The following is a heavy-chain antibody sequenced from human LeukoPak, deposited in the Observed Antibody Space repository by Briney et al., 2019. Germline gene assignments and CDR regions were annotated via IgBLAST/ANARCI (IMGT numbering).Heavy chain of an antibody. J-gene: IGHJ3*02. CDR3: ARGGVVLRFLEWLWRNAFDI. Sequence: GGFLRISCAGSGFTFDDYAMHWVRQDPGEGLGGVSGISWNNGSIGYADSVNGRFTISRDNAKNSLYLQMNSLRAEDTAVYYCARGGVVLRFLEWLWRNAFDIWGQGTMVTVSS. CDR2: ISWNNGSI. V-gene: IGHV3-9*01. D-gene: IGHD3-3*01. CDR1: GFTFDDYA.